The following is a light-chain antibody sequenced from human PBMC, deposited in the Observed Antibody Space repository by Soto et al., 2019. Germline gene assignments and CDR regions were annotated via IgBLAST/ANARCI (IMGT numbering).Light chain of an antibody. CDR1: NSDVGSYNL. CDR3: CSYAGSSTYV. Sequence: QSALTQPASVSGSPGQSITISCTGTNSDVGSYNLVSWYQQHPGKAPKLMIYEGSKRPSGVSNRFSGSKSGNTASLTISGLQAEDEDDYYCCSYAGSSTYVFGTGTKVTVL. J-gene: IGLJ1*01. V-gene: IGLV2-23*01. CDR2: EGS.